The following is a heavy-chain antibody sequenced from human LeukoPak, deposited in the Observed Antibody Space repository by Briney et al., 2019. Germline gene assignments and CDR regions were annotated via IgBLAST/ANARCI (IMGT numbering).Heavy chain of an antibody. CDR3: ARVASSSGRIYY. D-gene: IGHD6-19*01. J-gene: IGHJ4*02. Sequence: ASVKVSCKVSGYTFTNYGITWVRKAPGQRLKWKGWISAYNGNTNYAQKFQGRVTMTTDTFTSTAYMELRSLRSDDTAVYYCARVASSSGRIYYWGQGTRVTVSS. CDR1: GYTFTNYG. CDR2: ISAYNGNT. V-gene: IGHV1-18*01.